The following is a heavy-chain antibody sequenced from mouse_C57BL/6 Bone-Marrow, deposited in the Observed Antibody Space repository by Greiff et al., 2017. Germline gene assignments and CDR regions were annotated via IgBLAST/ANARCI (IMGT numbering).Heavy chain of an antibody. CDR2: IYPGSGST. Sequence: QVQLQQPGAELVKPGASVKMSCKASGYTFTSYWITWVKQRPGQGLEWIGDIYPGSGSTNYNEKFKSKATLTVDTSSSTAYMQLSSLTSEYSAVYYCAREGAYYSNIDYWGQGTTLTVSS. CDR3: AREGAYYSNIDY. V-gene: IGHV1-55*01. CDR1: GYTFTSYW. J-gene: IGHJ2*01. D-gene: IGHD2-5*01.